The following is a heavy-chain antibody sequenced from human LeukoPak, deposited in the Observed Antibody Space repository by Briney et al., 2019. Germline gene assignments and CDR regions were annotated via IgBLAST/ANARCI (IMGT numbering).Heavy chain of an antibody. CDR2: IYPGDSDT. J-gene: IGHJ3*02. D-gene: IGHD6-13*01. CDR1: GYSFTSYW. Sequence: GESLKISCMGSGYSFTSYWIGWVRQMTGKGLEWMGIIYPGDSDTRDSPSSQGQVTIPADKSISTADLQWSSLKDSDTAMYYCAGHHSSSHGDAFDIWGQGTMVTVSS. CDR3: AGHHSSSHGDAFDI. V-gene: IGHV5-51*01.